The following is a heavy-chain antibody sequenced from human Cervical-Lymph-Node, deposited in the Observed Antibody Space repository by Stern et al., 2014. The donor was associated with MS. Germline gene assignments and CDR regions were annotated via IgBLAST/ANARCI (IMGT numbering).Heavy chain of an antibody. D-gene: IGHD3-16*01. V-gene: IGHV4-4*02. CDR2: ISHDGFT. CDR1: GDFVTNANY. J-gene: IGHJ4*02. Sequence: QVQLQESGPGLVKPSGTLSLTCIVSGDFVTNANYWSWVRQSPVKGLEWIGEISHDGFTNYNPSLRSRVALSLDTSKNQFSLILTSVTATDTAVYFCARRGGRRLIHFDSWGQGTLVTVSS. CDR3: ARRGGRRLIHFDS.